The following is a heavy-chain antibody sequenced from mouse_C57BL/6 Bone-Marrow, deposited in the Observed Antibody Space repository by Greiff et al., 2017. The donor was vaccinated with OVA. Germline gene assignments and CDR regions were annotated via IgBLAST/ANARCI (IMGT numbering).Heavy chain of an antibody. J-gene: IGHJ1*03. Sequence: EVQLVESGGGLVQPKGSLKLSCAASGFSFNTYAMNWVRQAPGKGLEWVARIRSKSNNYATYYADSVKDRFTISRDDSESMLYLQMNNLKTEDTAMYYCVRGSYYGSSTWYFDVWGTGTTVTVSS. D-gene: IGHD1-1*01. CDR3: VRGSYYGSSTWYFDV. CDR1: GFSFNTYA. CDR2: IRSKSNNYAT. V-gene: IGHV10-1*01.